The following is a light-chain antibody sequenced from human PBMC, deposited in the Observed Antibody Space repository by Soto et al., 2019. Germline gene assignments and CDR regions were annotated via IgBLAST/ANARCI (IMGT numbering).Light chain of an antibody. CDR3: CSYANSSSYV. V-gene: IGLV2-23*01. CDR2: EGT. J-gene: IGLJ1*01. CDR1: TSDVGGYNL. Sequence: QSALTQPASVSGSPGQSITISCSGTTSDVGGYNLVSWYQQHTVKAPKLLIYEGTQRPSGVSSRFSGSKSGNTASLTISGLQAEDEADYYCCSYANSSSYVFGTGTKLTVL.